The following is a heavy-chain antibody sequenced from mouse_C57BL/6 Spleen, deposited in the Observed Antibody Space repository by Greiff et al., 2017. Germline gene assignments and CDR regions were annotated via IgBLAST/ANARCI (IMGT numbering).Heavy chain of an antibody. D-gene: IGHD2-4*01. CDR2: ISSGGDYI. CDR1: GFTFSSYA. CDR3: TRGGDYAVYAMDY. V-gene: IGHV5-9-1*02. Sequence: EVQGVESGEGLVKPGGSLKLSCAASGFTFSSYALSWVRQTPEKRLEWVAYISSGGDYIYYADTVKGRFTISRDNARNTLYLQMSSLKSEDTAMYYCTRGGDYAVYAMDYWGQGTSVTVSS. J-gene: IGHJ4*01.